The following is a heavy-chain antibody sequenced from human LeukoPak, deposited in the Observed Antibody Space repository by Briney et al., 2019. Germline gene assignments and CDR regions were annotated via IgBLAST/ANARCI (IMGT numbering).Heavy chain of an antibody. D-gene: IGHD4-17*01. CDR3: ARDLYGDYEYNWFDP. CDR2: INSDGSST. CDR1: GFTFSSYW. V-gene: IGHV3-74*01. Sequence: PGGSLRLSCAASGFTFSSYWMHWVRQAPGKGLVWVSRINSDGSSTNYTDSVKGRFTISRDNAKNTLYLQMNILRDEDTAVYYCARDLYGDYEYNWFDPWGQGTLVTVSS. J-gene: IGHJ5*02.